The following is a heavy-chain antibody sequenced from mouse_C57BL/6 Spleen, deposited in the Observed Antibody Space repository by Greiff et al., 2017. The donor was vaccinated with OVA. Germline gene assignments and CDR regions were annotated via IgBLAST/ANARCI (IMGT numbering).Heavy chain of an antibody. CDR2: ISSGSSTI. Sequence: EVQLVESGGGLVKPGGSLKLSCAASGFTFSDYGMHWVRQAPEKGLEWVAYISSGSSTIYYADTVKGRFTISRDNAKNTLFLQMTSLRSEDTAMYYCARLFITTVVATGYYAMDYWGQGTSVTVSS. J-gene: IGHJ4*01. CDR3: ARLFITTVVATGYYAMDY. CDR1: GFTFSDYG. D-gene: IGHD1-1*01. V-gene: IGHV5-17*01.